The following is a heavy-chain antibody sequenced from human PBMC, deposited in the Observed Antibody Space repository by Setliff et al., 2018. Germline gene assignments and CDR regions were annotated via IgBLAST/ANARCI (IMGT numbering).Heavy chain of an antibody. CDR1: GYTFTGYF. V-gene: IGHV1-2*06. CDR3: ARVKAPALYYYMDV. CDR2: INPNSGGT. J-gene: IGHJ6*03. D-gene: IGHD3-16*02. Sequence: ASVKVSCKASGYTFTGYFMHWVRQAPGQGLEWMGRINPNSGGTNYAQKFQGRVTMTRDTSISTAYMELSRLRSDDTAVYYCARVKAPALYYYMDVWGKGTTVTVAS.